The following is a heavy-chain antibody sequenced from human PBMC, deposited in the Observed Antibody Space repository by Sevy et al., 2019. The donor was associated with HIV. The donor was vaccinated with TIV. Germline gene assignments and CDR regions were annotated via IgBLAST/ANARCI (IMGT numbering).Heavy chain of an antibody. Sequence: GGSLRLSCAACGFTFSTYDMHWVRQAPGKGLEWVAYIRYDGSNKYYGDSVRGRFTISRDNSKSTLYVQLNSLRAEDTAVYYCARGRKTTQEWLEELDYYYGMDVWGQGTSVTVSS. CDR2: IRYDGSNK. J-gene: IGHJ6*02. CDR1: GFTFSTYD. D-gene: IGHD2-8*01. V-gene: IGHV3-30*02. CDR3: ARGRKTTQEWLEELDYYYGMDV.